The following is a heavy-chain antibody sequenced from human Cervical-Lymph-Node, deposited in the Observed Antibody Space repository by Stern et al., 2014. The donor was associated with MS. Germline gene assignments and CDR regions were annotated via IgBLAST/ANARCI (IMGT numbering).Heavy chain of an antibody. CDR1: GSTLTNYA. J-gene: IGHJ4*02. CDR2: IHPGNGDA. D-gene: IGHD6-13*01. CDR3: ARGYSTTYLDY. Sequence: QVPLEPSGAAVTKPGASLKVSCKASGSTLTNYALHWGRQAPGQRPDWMGWIHPGNGDAKYSQNFQDRVTITRDTSANTVYMELRSLRVEDTAMYYCARGYSTTYLDYWGQGTLVTVSS. V-gene: IGHV1-3*01.